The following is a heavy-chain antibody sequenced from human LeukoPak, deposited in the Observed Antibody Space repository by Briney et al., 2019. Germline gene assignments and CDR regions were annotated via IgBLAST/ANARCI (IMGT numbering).Heavy chain of an antibody. CDR3: AKDLYYYGSGGFYYGMDV. CDR1: GFTVSSYG. Sequence: GGSLRLSCAASGFTVSSYGMRWVRQAPGKGSGWVAVISYEGSNKYYADSVKGRFTISRDNSKNTLYLQMNSLRAEDTAVYYCAKDLYYYGSGGFYYGMDVWGQGTTVTVSS. D-gene: IGHD3-10*01. V-gene: IGHV3-30*18. CDR2: ISYEGSNK. J-gene: IGHJ6*02.